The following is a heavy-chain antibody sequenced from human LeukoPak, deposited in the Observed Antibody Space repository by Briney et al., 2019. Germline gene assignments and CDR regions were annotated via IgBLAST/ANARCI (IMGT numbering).Heavy chain of an antibody. D-gene: IGHD2-2*02. CDR3: ARVLDQDIVVVPAAIGGTGWFDP. J-gene: IGHJ5*02. Sequence: SETLSLTCAVYGGSFSGYYWSWIRQPPGKGLEWIGEINHSGSTNYNPSLKSRVTISVDTSKNQFSLKLSSVTAADTAVYYCARVLDQDIVVVPAAIGGTGWFDPWGQGTLVTVSS. CDR1: GGSFSGYY. V-gene: IGHV4-34*01. CDR2: INHSGST.